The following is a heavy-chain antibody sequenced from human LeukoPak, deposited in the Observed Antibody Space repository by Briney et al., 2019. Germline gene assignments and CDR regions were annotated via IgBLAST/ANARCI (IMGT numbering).Heavy chain of an antibody. CDR1: GFTFSSYG. J-gene: IGHJ4*02. D-gene: IGHD5-18*01. CDR2: IWYDGSNK. CDR3: ARDRGYSYGPAY. V-gene: IGHV3-33*01. Sequence: PGGSLRLSCAASGFTFSSYGMYWVRQAPGKGLEWVAVIWYDGSNKYYVDSVKGRFTISRDNSKNTLYLQMNSLRAEDTAVYNCARDRGYSYGPAYWGQGTLVTVSS.